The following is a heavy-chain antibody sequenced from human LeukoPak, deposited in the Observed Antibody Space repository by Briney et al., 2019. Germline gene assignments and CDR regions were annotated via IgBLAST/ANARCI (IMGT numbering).Heavy chain of an antibody. Sequence: SETLSLTCTVSGGSISSYYWSWIRQPPGKGLEWIGYIYYSGSTNYNPSLKSRVTISVDTSKNQFSLKLSSVTAADTAVYYCASLTTDSYGMDVWGQGTTVTVSS. CDR1: GGSISSYY. CDR3: ASLTTDSYGMDV. CDR2: IYYSGST. V-gene: IGHV4-59*01. J-gene: IGHJ6*02. D-gene: IGHD1-14*01.